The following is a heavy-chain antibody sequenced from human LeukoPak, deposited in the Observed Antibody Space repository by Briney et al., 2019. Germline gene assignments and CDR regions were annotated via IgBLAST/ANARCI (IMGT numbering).Heavy chain of an antibody. D-gene: IGHD2-2*01. CDR2: INPNSGGT. CDR1: GYTFTGYY. CDR3: ARDGGSTSCIFDY. J-gene: IGHJ4*02. V-gene: IGHV1-2*04. Sequence: AASVKVSCKAPGYTFTGYYMHWVRQAPGQGLEWMGWINPNSGGTNYAQKFQGWVTMTRDTSISTAYMELSRLRSDDTAVYYCARDGGSTSCIFDYWGQGTLVTVSS.